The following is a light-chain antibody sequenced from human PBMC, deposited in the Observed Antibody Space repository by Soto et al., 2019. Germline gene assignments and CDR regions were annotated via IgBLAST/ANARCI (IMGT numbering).Light chain of an antibody. V-gene: IGLV1-47*01. J-gene: IGLJ7*01. Sequence: QSVLPQPPSASGTPGQRVTISCSTSNSRSGSNYVYWYQQLPGAAPKLLISRNDQRPSGVPDRFSGSKSGTSASLAISGLRSEDEGDYFCAKWDDSLRVYVFGSGTQLTVL. CDR3: AKWDDSLRVYV. CDR1: NSRSGSNY. CDR2: RND.